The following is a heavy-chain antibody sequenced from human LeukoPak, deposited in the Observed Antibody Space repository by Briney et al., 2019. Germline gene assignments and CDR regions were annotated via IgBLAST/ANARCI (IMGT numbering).Heavy chain of an antibody. CDR1: GFTFSSYS. CDR2: ISSSSSTI. V-gene: IGHV3-48*04. D-gene: IGHD3-22*01. J-gene: IGHJ4*02. CDR3: ARDPRGYYDSSGYSASY. Sequence: GGSLRLSCAASGFTFSSYSMNWVRQAPGKGLEWVSYISSSSSTIYYADSVKGRFTISRDNAKNSLYLQMNSLRAEDTAVYYCARDPRGYYDSSGYSASYWGQGTLVTVSS.